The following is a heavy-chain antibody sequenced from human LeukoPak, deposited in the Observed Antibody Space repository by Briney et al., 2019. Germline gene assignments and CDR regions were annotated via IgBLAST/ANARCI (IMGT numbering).Heavy chain of an antibody. CDR2: ISSSGSTI. D-gene: IGHD1-26*01. CDR3: ARRVARGELLS. Sequence: GGSLRLSCAASGFTFSDYYMSWIHQAPGKGLEWVSYISSSGSTIYYADSVKGRFTISRDNAKNSLYLQMNSLRAEDTAVYYCARRVARGELLSWGQGTLVTVSS. J-gene: IGHJ5*02. V-gene: IGHV3-11*01. CDR1: GFTFSDYY.